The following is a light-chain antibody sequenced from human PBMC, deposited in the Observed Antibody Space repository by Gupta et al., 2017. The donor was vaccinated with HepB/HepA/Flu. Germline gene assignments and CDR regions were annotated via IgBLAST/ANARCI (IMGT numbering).Light chain of an antibody. V-gene: IGKV1-6*01. CDR1: QGIRND. J-gene: IGKJ3*01. CDR3: QQDYSSPIA. Sequence: ASHMIHSPSSLSASVGDRVTITCRASQGIRNDLGWYQQKPGKAPKLLIYAASSLQSGVPSRFSGSGSGTDFTLAISSLQPEDFATYYCQQDYSSPIAFGHRTKLDIK. CDR2: AAS.